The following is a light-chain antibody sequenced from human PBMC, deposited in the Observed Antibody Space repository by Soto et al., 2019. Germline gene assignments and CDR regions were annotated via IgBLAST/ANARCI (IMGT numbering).Light chain of an antibody. CDR1: QTIDSAY. CDR3: QVYGYSARGP. J-gene: IGKJ2*01. V-gene: IGKV3-20*01. CDR2: GTS. Sequence: EIVLTQSPTTLSLSPGETATLSCRASQTIDSAYFAWSQQRPSQAPRLLNCGTSNRTTDIPNRFGVSGSGMDFAHSIGRLEPEDFAVYYYQVYGYSARGPFGQGT.